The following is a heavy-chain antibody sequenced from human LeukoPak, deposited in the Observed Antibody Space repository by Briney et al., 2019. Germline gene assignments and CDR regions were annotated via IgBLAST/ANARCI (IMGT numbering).Heavy chain of an antibody. V-gene: IGHV1-2*06. J-gene: IGHJ4*02. D-gene: IGHD2-2*01. CDR2: INPNSGGT. CDR1: GYTFTGYY. Sequence: ASXXVSCKASGYTFTGYYMHWVRQAPGQGLEWMGRINPNSGGTNYAQKFQGRVTMTRDTSISTAYMELSRLRSDDTAVYYCARATKLVPFDYWGQGTLVTVSS. CDR3: ARATKLVPFDY.